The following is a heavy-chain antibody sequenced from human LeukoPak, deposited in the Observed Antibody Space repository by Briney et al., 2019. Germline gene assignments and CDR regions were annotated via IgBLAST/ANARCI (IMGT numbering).Heavy chain of an antibody. CDR2: IYTNAIT. Sequence: SETLSLTCTVSGASMNSYSWGWIRQPAGEGLEWIGHIYTNAITHYSPSLQSRVTMSLDTSKNQFSLKLSSVTAADTAMYFCARGFNFGDSNWFDPWGQGILVTVSS. CDR1: GASMNSYS. J-gene: IGHJ5*02. D-gene: IGHD3-10*01. CDR3: ARGFNFGDSNWFDP. V-gene: IGHV4-4*07.